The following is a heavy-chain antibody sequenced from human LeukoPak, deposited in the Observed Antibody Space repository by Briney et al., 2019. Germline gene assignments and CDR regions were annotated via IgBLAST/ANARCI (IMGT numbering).Heavy chain of an antibody. CDR3: AREADSGYDSGTGFDY. D-gene: IGHD5-12*01. V-gene: IGHV3-11*01. Sequence: GGSLRLSCAASGFTFSDYYMSWIRQAPGKGLEWVSYISSSGSTIYYADSVKGRFTISRDNAKNSLYLQMNSLRAEDTAVYYCAREADSGYDSGTGFDYWGQGTLVTVSS. CDR1: GFTFSDYY. CDR2: ISSSGSTI. J-gene: IGHJ4*02.